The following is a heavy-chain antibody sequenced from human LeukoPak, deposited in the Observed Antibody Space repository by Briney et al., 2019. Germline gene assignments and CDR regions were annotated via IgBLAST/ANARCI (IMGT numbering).Heavy chain of an antibody. D-gene: IGHD3-10*01. CDR1: GGSISSYY. J-gene: IGHJ6*03. CDR3: ARGYYYGSGSYPRLVYMDV. CDR2: IYYSGST. V-gene: IGHV4-59*01. Sequence: SKTLSLTCTVSGGSISSYYWSWIRQPPGKGLEWIGYIYYSGSTNYNPSLKSRVTISVDTSKNQFSLKLSSVTAADTAVYYCARGYYYGSGSYPRLVYMDVWGKGTTVTVSS.